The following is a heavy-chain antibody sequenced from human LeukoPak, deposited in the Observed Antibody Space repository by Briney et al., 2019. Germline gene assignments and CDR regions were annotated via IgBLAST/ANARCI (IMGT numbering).Heavy chain of an antibody. J-gene: IGHJ4*02. Sequence: GGSLRLSCAASGFTFSSYAMSWVRQAPGQGLEWVSAISGSGGRTYYADSVKGRFTISRENSKNTLYLQMNSLRAEDTAVYYCAKGYFWSGTFDYWGQGTLVTVSS. CDR2: ISGSGGRT. CDR3: AKGYFWSGTFDY. D-gene: IGHD3-3*01. CDR1: GFTFSSYA. V-gene: IGHV3-23*01.